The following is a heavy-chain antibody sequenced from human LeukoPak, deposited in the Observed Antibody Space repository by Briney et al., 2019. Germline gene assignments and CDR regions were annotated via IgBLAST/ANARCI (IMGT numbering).Heavy chain of an antibody. Sequence: ASVKVSCKASGYTFTSYGISWVRQAPGQGLEWMGWISAYNGNTNYAQKLQGRVTMTRNTSISTAYMELSSLRSEDTAVYYCARLISQIYDFWSGYYYYMDVWGKGTTVTVSS. CDR3: ARLISQIYDFWSGYYYYMDV. CDR1: GYTFTSYG. D-gene: IGHD3-3*01. J-gene: IGHJ6*03. CDR2: ISAYNGNT. V-gene: IGHV1-18*01.